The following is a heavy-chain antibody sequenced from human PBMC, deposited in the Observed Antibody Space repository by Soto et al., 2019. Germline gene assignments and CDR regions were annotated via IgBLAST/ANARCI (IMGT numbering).Heavy chain of an antibody. Sequence: QITLKESGPTLVKPTQTLTLTCTFSAFSLSTSGVGVGWIRQPPGKALEWLTLIYWDDDKRYSPSLKSRLTITKDTSKNQVVLTMTNMDPVDTATYYCARIVAAGITYYFDSWGQGTLVTVSS. CDR1: AFSLSTSGVG. J-gene: IGHJ4*02. V-gene: IGHV2-5*02. CDR3: ARIVAAGITYYFDS. CDR2: IYWDDDK. D-gene: IGHD2-21*01.